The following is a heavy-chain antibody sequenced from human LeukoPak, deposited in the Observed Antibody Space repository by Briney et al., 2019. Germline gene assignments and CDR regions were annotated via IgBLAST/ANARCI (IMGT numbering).Heavy chain of an antibody. CDR1: GGSISSHY. Sequence: PSETLSLTCSVSGGSISSHYWSWIRQPPGKGLEGIGYIYTSGSTNYNPSLKSRVTISVDTSKTQFSLKLSSVTAADTAVYYCARHFEGQLVWFDPWGQGTLVTVSS. J-gene: IGHJ5*02. D-gene: IGHD6-13*01. V-gene: IGHV4-4*09. CDR2: IYTSGST. CDR3: ARHFEGQLVWFDP.